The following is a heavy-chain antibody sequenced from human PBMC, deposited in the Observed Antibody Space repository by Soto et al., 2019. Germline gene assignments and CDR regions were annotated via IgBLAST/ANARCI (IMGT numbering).Heavy chain of an antibody. D-gene: IGHD1-7*01. J-gene: IGHJ6*03. V-gene: IGHV3-11*01. CDR1: GFTFSDYY. CDR2: ISSSGSTI. CDR3: AREVTGTSILEWYYYYYMDV. Sequence: QVQLVESGGGLVQPGGSLRLSCAASGFTFSDYYMSWIRQALGKGLEWVSYISSSGSTIYYADSVKGRFTISRDNAKNSLYLQMNSLRAEDTAVYYCAREVTGTSILEWYYYYYMDVWGKGTTVTVSS.